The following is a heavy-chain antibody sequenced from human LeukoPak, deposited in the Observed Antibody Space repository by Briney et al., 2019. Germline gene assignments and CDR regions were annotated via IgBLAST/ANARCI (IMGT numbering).Heavy chain of an antibody. J-gene: IGHJ4*02. D-gene: IGHD3-10*01. CDR2: IYHSGST. CDR3: ARVVYYGSGGYFDY. V-gene: IGHV4-4*02. CDR1: GTSISSTNW. Sequence: SETLSLTCAVSGTSISSTNWWSWVRQPPGEGLEWIGEIYHSGSTNYNPSLKSRVTISVDKSKNHFSLKLTSVTAADTAVYYCARVVYYGSGGYFDYWGQGSLVPVSS.